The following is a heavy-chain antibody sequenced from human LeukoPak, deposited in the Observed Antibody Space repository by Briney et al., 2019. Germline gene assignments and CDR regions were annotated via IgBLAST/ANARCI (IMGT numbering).Heavy chain of an antibody. J-gene: IGHJ4*02. CDR3: AKDRDENDYFDY. CDR2: ISYDGSNK. Sequence: GGSLRLSCAASGFTFSTYGMHWVRQAPGKGLESVAAISYDGSNKYYADSVKGRFTISRDNSKNTLYLQVNSLRAEDTAVYYCAKDRDENDYFDYWGQGTLVTVSS. D-gene: IGHD1-1*01. CDR1: GFTFSTYG. V-gene: IGHV3-30*18.